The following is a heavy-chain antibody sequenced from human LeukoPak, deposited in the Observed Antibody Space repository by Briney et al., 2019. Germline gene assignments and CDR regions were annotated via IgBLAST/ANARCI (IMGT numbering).Heavy chain of an antibody. CDR1: GYTFTSYA. D-gene: IGHD2-2*01. CDR3: ARGYQLLSTGRVDRFDP. V-gene: IGHV1-69*05. CDR2: IIPIFGTA. Sequence: ASVKVSCKASGYTFTSYAISWVRQAPGQGLEWMGGIIPIFGTANYAQKFQGRVTITTDESTSTAYMELSSLRSEDTAVYYCARGYQLLSTGRVDRFDPWGQGTLVTVSS. J-gene: IGHJ5*02.